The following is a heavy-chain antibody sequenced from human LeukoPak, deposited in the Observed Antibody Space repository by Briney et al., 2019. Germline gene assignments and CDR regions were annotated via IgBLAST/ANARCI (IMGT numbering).Heavy chain of an antibody. D-gene: IGHD3-16*01. V-gene: IGHV3-74*01. CDR3: ARDGGSEYYFDY. Sequence: GWSLRLSCADSGFTFSSYWMNWVRQAPGKGLVWVSRINSDGSSTTYADSVKGRFIISRENAKNTLYLQMNSLRAEDTAVYYCARDGGSEYYFDYWGQGTLVTVSS. CDR2: INSDGSST. J-gene: IGHJ4*02. CDR1: GFTFSSYW.